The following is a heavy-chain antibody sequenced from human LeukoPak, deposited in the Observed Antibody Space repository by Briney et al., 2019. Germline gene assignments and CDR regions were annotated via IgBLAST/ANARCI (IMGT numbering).Heavy chain of an antibody. CDR2: IYHSGST. Sequence: SETLSLTCSVSGYSISSGYYWGWIRQPPGKGLEWIGSIYHSGSTYYNPSLKSRVTISVDTSKNQFSLKLSSVTAADTAVYYCARAAVAGPFYFDYWGQGTLVTVSS. J-gene: IGHJ4*02. D-gene: IGHD6-19*01. CDR3: ARAAVAGPFYFDY. CDR1: GYSISSGYY. V-gene: IGHV4-38-2*02.